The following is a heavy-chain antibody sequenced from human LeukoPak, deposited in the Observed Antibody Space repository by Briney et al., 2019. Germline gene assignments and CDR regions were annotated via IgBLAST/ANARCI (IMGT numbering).Heavy chain of an antibody. Sequence: ASVKVSCKASGYTFTGYYMHWVRQAPGQGLEWMGWINPNSGGTNYAQKFQGRVTTTRDTSISTAYMELSRLRSDDTAVYYCARVPASSSSWVYWFDPWGQGTLVTVSS. CDR2: INPNSGGT. V-gene: IGHV1-2*02. D-gene: IGHD6-13*01. J-gene: IGHJ5*02. CDR3: ARVPASSSSWVYWFDP. CDR1: GYTFTGYY.